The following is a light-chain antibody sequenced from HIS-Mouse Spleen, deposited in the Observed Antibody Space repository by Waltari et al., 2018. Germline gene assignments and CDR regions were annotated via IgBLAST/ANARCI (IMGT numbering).Light chain of an antibody. V-gene: IGKV1-33*01. CDR1: QDISNY. J-gene: IGKJ2*01. Sequence: DIQMTQSPSSLSASVGDRFPLTCQASQDISNYLNWYQQKPGKAPKLLIYDASNLETGVPSRFSGSGSGTDFTFTISSLQPEDIATYYCQQYDNLPMYTFGQGTKLEIK. CDR3: QQYDNLPMYT. CDR2: DAS.